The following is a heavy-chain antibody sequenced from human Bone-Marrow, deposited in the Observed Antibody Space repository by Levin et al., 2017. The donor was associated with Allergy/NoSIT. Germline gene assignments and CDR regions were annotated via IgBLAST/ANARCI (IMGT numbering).Heavy chain of an antibody. CDR3: ARGPRIAVAGALMTFDP. CDR1: GYTLTSYY. D-gene: IGHD6-19*01. CDR2: INPGGGSS. Sequence: ASVKVSCKASGYTLTSYYMHWVRQAPGQGLEYMGIINPGGGSSSYAQKFQGRVTMTRDTSTSTVYMEVSSLTSEDTAVYYCARGPRIAVAGALMTFDPWGQGTLVTVSS. V-gene: IGHV1-46*01. J-gene: IGHJ5*02.